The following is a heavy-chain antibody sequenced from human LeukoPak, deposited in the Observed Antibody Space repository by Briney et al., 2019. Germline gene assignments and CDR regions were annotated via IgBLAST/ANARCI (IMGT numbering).Heavy chain of an antibody. CDR1: GFTFSSNA. CDR3: AKDHEWGHFDY. J-gene: IGHJ4*02. V-gene: IGHV3-23*01. CDR2: ISGSGGST. D-gene: IGHD1-26*01. Sequence: GGSLRLSCAASGFTFSSNAMSWVRQAPGKGLEWVSAISGSGGSTYYADSVKGRFTIPRDNSKNTLYLQMDSLRAEDTAVYYCAKDHEWGHFDYWGQGTLVTVSS.